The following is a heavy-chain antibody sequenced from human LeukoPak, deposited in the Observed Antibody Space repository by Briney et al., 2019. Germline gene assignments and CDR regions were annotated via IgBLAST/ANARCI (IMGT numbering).Heavy chain of an antibody. CDR2: ISYDGSNK. J-gene: IGHJ4*02. CDR1: GFTFSSYG. CDR3: AKDGHSTAAGLFDC. V-gene: IGHV3-30*18. Sequence: GGSLRLSCAASGFTFSSYGMHWVRQAPGKGLEWVAVISYDGSNKYYADSVKGRFTISRDNSKNTLYLQMNSLRAEDTAVYYCAKDGHSTAAGLFDCWGQGTLVTVSS. D-gene: IGHD6-13*01.